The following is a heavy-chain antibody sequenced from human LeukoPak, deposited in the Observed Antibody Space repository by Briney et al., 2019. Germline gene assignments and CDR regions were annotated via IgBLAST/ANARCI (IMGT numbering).Heavy chain of an antibody. CDR2: IQPGDSDT. Sequence: GESLKISCKGSGYRFSSYWIGWVRQMPGQGLEWMGIIQPGDSDTRYSPSFQGQVTISVDKSISTAYLQWSSLKAPDTAMYYCARHVKEWLADYWGQGTLVTVSS. D-gene: IGHD6-19*01. CDR1: GYRFSSYW. V-gene: IGHV5-51*01. J-gene: IGHJ4*02. CDR3: ARHVKEWLADY.